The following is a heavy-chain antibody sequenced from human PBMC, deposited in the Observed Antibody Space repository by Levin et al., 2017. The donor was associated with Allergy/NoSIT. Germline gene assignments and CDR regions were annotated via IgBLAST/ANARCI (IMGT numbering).Heavy chain of an antibody. D-gene: IGHD3-22*01. Sequence: SETLSLTCSVSGGSISGYYWTWIRQPPGKVLEWIANMYSSANINYNPSLKSRITISLDTSKKVISLKMRSLTDADTAVYFCARGTHDSQSSGYYYFDSWGHGTLVTVSS. V-gene: IGHV4-59*01. CDR3: ARGTHDSQSSGYYYFDS. CDR1: GGSISGYY. J-gene: IGHJ4*01. CDR2: MYSSANI.